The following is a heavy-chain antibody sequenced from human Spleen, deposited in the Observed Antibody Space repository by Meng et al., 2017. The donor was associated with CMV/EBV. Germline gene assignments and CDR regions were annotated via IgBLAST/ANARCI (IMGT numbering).Heavy chain of an antibody. CDR2: INPHSGDT. D-gene: IGHD2-2*01. CDR3: ARDEGHCRSTSCYFGS. Sequence: ASVKVSCKASGYTFSSYYIHWVRQAPGQGLEWMGWINPHSGDTNYAQKFRGRVTMTRDTTFSTAYMELSRLRSDDTALYYCARDEGHCRSTSCYFGSWGQGTLVTVSS. CDR1: GYTFSSYY. J-gene: IGHJ4*02. V-gene: IGHV1-2*02.